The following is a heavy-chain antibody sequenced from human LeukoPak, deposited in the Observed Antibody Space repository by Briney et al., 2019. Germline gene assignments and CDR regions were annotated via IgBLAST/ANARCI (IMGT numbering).Heavy chain of an antibody. CDR2: FDPEDGKT. CDR3: ATDQEYYGSGHYGMDV. J-gene: IGHJ6*02. CDR1: GYTLTELS. Sequence: ASVKVSCKVSGYTLTELSMHWVRQAPGKGLEWMGGFDPEDGKTIYAQKFQGRVTMTEDTSTDTAYMELSSLRSEDTAVYYCATDQEYYGSGHYGMDVWGQGTTVTVSS. V-gene: IGHV1-24*01. D-gene: IGHD3-10*01.